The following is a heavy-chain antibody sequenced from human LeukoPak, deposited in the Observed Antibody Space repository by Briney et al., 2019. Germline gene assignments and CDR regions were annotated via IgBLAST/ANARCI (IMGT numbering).Heavy chain of an antibody. D-gene: IGHD6-19*01. CDR1: GYTFTGYY. CDR2: INPNSGGT. CDR3: AQSSPLSSGSYYGVDV. V-gene: IGHV1-2*02. J-gene: IGHJ6*02. Sequence: GASVKVSCKASGYTFTGYYMHWVRQAPGQGLEWMGWINPNSGGTNYAQKFQGRVTMTRDTSISTAYMELSRLRSDDTAVYYCAQSSPLSSGSYYGVDVWGQGTTVTVSS.